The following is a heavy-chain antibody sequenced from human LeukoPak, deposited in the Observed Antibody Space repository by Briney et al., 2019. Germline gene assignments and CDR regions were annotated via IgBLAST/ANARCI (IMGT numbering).Heavy chain of an antibody. CDR2: IKSKTDGGTT. Sequence: GGSLRLSCAASGFTFSNAWMSWVRQAPGKGLEWVGRIKSKTDGGTTDYAAPVKGRFTISRDDSKNTLYLQMNSLKTEDTAVYYCTTVTRYSSSSEVDYWGQGTLVTVSS. CDR3: TTVTRYSSSSEVDY. J-gene: IGHJ4*02. D-gene: IGHD6-6*01. V-gene: IGHV3-15*01. CDR1: GFTFSNAW.